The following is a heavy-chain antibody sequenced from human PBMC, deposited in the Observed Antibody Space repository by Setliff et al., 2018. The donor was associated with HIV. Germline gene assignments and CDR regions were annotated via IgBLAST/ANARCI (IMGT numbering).Heavy chain of an antibody. V-gene: IGHV4-34*01. CDR2: INHSGNT. J-gene: IGHJ4*02. Sequence: SATLSLTCAFNGGSFSGYYWRWIRQSPGEGLEWIGEINHSGNTNYNPSLKSRVTTSGDTSKNQLALNLTSVTAADTAVYFCSRGLGRGSGTYYNPPGYWGTGTLVTV. CDR3: SRGLGRGSGTYYNPPGY. CDR1: GGSFSGYY. D-gene: IGHD3-10*01.